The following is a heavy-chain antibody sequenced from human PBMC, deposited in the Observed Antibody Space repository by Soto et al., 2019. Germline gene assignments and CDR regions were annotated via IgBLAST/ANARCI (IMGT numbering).Heavy chain of an antibody. J-gene: IGHJ4*02. Sequence: QVQLVQSGAEVKKPGASVKVSCKASGYTFLSYGITWVRQAPGQGLEWMGWISAYNANTNYGQKFQDRVSMTTDTSSNTASLEVRSLRSDDTAFYFCARVFRWSSSSWGFDYWGQGTLVTVSS. CDR1: GYTFLSYG. V-gene: IGHV1-18*01. CDR3: ARVFRWSSSSWGFDY. CDR2: ISAYNANT. D-gene: IGHD6-6*01.